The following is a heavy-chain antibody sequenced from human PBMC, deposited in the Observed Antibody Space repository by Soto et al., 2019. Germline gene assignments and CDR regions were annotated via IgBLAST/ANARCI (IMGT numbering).Heavy chain of an antibody. J-gene: IGHJ4*02. CDR1: GYDFFKYN. V-gene: IGHV1-46*01. CDR3: TRADSDVVILPDVRPLFDL. D-gene: IGHD2-21*02. Sequence: QVQLVQSGAEVKKPGASVKVSCKTSGYDFFKYNMHWVRQAPGQGLEWMGVINPNGGYTRHAQKFQGRVIMARDTSSKIVYMEWSGLTSADTAMYYCTRADSDVVILPDVRPLFDLWGQGALVTVSS. CDR2: INPNGGYT.